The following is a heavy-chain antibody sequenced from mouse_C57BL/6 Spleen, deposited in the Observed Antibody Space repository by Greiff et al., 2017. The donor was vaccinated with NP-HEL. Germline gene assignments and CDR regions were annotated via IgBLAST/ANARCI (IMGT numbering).Heavy chain of an antibody. Sequence: VKLQESGPELVKPGASVKISCKASGYAFSSSWMNWVKQRPGKGLEWIGRIYPGDGDTNYNGKFKGKATLTADKSSSTAYLQLSSLTSEDSAVYFCALLGPSFDYWGQGTTLTVSS. D-gene: IGHD4-1*01. CDR2: IYPGDGDT. CDR1: GYAFSSSW. V-gene: IGHV1-82*01. CDR3: ALLGPSFDY. J-gene: IGHJ2*01.